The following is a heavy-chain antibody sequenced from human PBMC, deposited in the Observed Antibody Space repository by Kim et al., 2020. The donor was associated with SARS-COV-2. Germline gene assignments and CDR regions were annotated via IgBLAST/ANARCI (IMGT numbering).Heavy chain of an antibody. D-gene: IGHD3-9*01. Sequence: GGSLRLSCAASGFTVSSEAMTWVRQTPAKGLEWVAIMDVTGESTHYADSVEGRSTISRDNSKNTLYLQMNSLRADDTAVYYCAKGIKARGGYIFSDWG. J-gene: IGHJ1*01. V-gene: IGHV3-23*01. CDR1: GFTVSSEA. CDR2: MDVTGEST. CDR3: AKGIKARGGYIFSD.